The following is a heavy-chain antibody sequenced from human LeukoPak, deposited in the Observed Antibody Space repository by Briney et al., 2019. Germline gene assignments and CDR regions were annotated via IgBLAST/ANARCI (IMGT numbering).Heavy chain of an antibody. V-gene: IGHV1-18*01. J-gene: IGHJ4*02. CDR1: GYSVTTYG. D-gene: IGHD4/OR15-4a*01. CDR2: ISFYKGNT. Sequence: ASVKVSCKASGYSVTTYGIAWVRQASGRGLEWMGWISFYKGNTKYAQKYQGRVTMTTDTSTSTAYMELRSLRSDDTAAYYCARGVSARWVDYWGQGTLVTVSS. CDR3: ARGVSARWVDY.